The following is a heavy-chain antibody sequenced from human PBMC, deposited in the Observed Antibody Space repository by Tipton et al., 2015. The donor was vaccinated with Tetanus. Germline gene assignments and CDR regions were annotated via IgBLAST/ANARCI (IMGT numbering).Heavy chain of an antibody. V-gene: IGHV3-7*01. CDR2: IREDGSDK. CDR1: GFPFSGYW. CDR3: AKYTSGRAYSGYELDL. J-gene: IGHJ5*02. Sequence: SLRLSCAASGFPFSGYWMSWVRQAPGQGLEWVAKIREDGSDKYYVDSVKGRFAISRDNAKSSLYLQMNSLRADDTAVYYRAKYTSGRAYSGYELDLWGQGTLVTVSS. D-gene: IGHD5-12*01.